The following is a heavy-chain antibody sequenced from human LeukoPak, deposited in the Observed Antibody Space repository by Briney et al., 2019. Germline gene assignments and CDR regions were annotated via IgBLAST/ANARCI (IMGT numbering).Heavy chain of an antibody. CDR1: AYTFTGYY. CDR2: INPNSGGT. CDR3: ARDIAAAVNWFDP. Sequence: ASVKVSCKASAYTFTGYYMHWVRQAPGQGLEWMGWINPNSGGTNYAQKFQGRVTMTRDTSISTAYMELSRLRSDDTAVYYCARDIAAAVNWFDPWGQGTLVTVSS. D-gene: IGHD6-13*01. J-gene: IGHJ5*02. V-gene: IGHV1-2*02.